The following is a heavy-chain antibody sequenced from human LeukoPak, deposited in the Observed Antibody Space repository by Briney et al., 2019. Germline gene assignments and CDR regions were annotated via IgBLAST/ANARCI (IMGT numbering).Heavy chain of an antibody. J-gene: IGHJ4*02. V-gene: IGHV3-15*01. CDR1: GFTFSNAW. Sequence: PGGSLRLSCAASGFTFSNAWMSWVRQAPGKGLERVGRIKSKTDGGTTDYAAPVKGRFTISRDDSKNTLYLQMNSLRAEDTAVYYCARDSYYYDSSGYLDYWGQGTLVTVSS. CDR2: IKSKTDGGTT. D-gene: IGHD3-22*01. CDR3: ARDSYYYDSSGYLDY.